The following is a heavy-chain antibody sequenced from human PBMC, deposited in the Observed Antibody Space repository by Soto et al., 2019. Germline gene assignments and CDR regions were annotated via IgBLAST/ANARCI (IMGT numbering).Heavy chain of an antibody. CDR2: TYYSGTT. Sequence: SETLSLTCTVSGASISVHSYYWTWIRQPPGKGLEWIGRTYYSGTTYFNPSLKSRATISVDTSKNQFSLRLTSVTAADTAIYYCTTAYNWNDNYLDPWGPGALVTVSS. CDR1: GASISVHSYY. D-gene: IGHD1-20*01. V-gene: IGHV4-39*01. CDR3: TTAYNWNDNYLDP. J-gene: IGHJ5*02.